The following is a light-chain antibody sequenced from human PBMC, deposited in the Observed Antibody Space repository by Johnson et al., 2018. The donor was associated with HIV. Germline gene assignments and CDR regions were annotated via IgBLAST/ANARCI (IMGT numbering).Light chain of an antibody. Sequence: QSVLTQPPSVSAAPGQKVTISCSGSSSNIGNNYVSWYQQLPGTAPKVLIHENNKRPSGIPDRFSGSKSGTSATLGITGLQTGDEADYYCGAWDSSLTTYVSGTGTKVTGL. CDR2: ENN. CDR3: GAWDSSLTTYV. CDR1: SSNIGNNY. J-gene: IGLJ1*01. V-gene: IGLV1-51*02.